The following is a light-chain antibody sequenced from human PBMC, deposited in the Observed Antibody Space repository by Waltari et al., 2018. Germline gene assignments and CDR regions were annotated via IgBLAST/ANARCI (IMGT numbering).Light chain of an antibody. CDR3: QQYYSIPRT. Sequence: DTVMTQSPESLAVSLGERATINCKSSQSLFHNFTNKNYLAWYQQKAGQPPKLLFYWASTRESGVPGRFSGGGSGTDFTLTISSLQAGDVAVYYCQQYYSIPRTFGQGTRVEIK. CDR1: QSLFHNFTNKNY. V-gene: IGKV4-1*01. CDR2: WAS. J-gene: IGKJ1*01.